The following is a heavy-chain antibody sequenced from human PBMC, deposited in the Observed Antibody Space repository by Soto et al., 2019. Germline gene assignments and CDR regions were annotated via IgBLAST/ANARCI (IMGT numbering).Heavy chain of an antibody. J-gene: IGHJ6*03. V-gene: IGHV3-21*01. Sequence: EVQLVESGGGLVKPGGSLRLSCAASGFTFSSYSMNWVRQAPGKGLEWVSSISSSSSYIYYADSVKGRFTISRDNAKNSLYLQMNSLRAEDTAVYYCASAGNWNYAYKNYYYYYYMDVWGKGTTVTVSS. D-gene: IGHD1-7*01. CDR1: GFTFSSYS. CDR2: ISSSSSYI. CDR3: ASAGNWNYAYKNYYYYYYMDV.